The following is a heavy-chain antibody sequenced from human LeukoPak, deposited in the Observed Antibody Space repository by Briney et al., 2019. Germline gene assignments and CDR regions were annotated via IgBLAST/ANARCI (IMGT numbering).Heavy chain of an antibody. D-gene: IGHD2-2*01. V-gene: IGHV1-69*13. CDR1: GGTFSSYA. Sequence: ASVKVSCKASGGTFSSYAISWVRQAPGQGLEWMGGIIPIFGTANYAQKFQGRVTITADESTSTAYMELSSLRSEDTAVYYCARDLGYCSSTSCYDPNYYFDYWGQGTLVTVSS. CDR2: IIPIFGTA. J-gene: IGHJ4*02. CDR3: ARDLGYCSSTSCYDPNYYFDY.